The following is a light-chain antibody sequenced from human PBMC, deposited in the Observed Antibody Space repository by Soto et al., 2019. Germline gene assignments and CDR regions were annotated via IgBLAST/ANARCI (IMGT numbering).Light chain of an antibody. J-gene: IGLJ3*02. CDR1: SSDVGAYKY. V-gene: IGLV2-8*01. Sequence: QSVLTQPPSASGSPGQSVTISCTGTSSDVGAYKYVSWYQQYPGKAPKLMIYEVTKRPSGVPDRFSGSKSGNTASLTVSGLQAEDEADYYCTSYVGNDIWVFGGGTQGTVL. CDR3: TSYVGNDIWV. CDR2: EVT.